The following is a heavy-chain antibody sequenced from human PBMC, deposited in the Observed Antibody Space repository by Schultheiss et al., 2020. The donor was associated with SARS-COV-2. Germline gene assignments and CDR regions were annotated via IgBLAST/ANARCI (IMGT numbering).Heavy chain of an antibody. CDR2: ITDYNGNT. J-gene: IGHJ6*02. D-gene: IGHD3-9*01. V-gene: IGHV1-18*01. Sequence: ASVKVSCKTSGYSFTTYDINWVRQATGQGLEWLGWITDYNGNTKSSHKFEGRVTLTTDASSSTAYMELRSLRSDDTAVYYCARDFNRRYFDWSSPYYYGMDVWGQGTTVTVSS. CDR1: GYSFTTYD. CDR3: ARDFNRRYFDWSSPYYYGMDV.